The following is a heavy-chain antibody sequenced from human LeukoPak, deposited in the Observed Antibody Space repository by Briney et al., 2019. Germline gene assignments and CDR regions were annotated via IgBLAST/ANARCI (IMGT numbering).Heavy chain of an antibody. CDR2: ISSSSSSI. V-gene: IGHV3-21*01. CDR1: GFIFSGYS. Sequence: GGSLRLSCAASGFIFSGYSMNWVRQAPGKGLEWVSSISSSSSSIYYADSVKGRFTISRDNAKKSLYLQMNSLRAEDTAVYYCAREGATAGSGYYFDYWGQGSLVTVSS. CDR3: AREGATAGSGYYFDY. D-gene: IGHD6-13*01. J-gene: IGHJ4*02.